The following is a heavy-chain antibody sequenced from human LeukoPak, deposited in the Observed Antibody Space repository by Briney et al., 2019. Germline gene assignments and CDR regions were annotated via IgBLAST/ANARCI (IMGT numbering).Heavy chain of an antibody. CDR1: GYTFTSYG. CDR3: ARDGGLMTTVTTFDY. CDR2: MSAYNGNT. J-gene: IGHJ4*02. Sequence: ASVKVSCKASGYTFTSYGISWVRQAPGQGLEWMGWMSAYNGNTNYAQKLQGRVTMTTDTSTSTAYMELRSLRSDDTAVYYCARDGGLMTTVTTFDYWGQGTLVTVSP. V-gene: IGHV1-18*01. D-gene: IGHD4-17*01.